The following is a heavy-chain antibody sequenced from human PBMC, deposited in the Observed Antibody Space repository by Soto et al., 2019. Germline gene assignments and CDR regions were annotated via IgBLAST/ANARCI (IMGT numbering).Heavy chain of an antibody. J-gene: IGHJ4*02. CDR3: XXXXXXXXXXXXXXXXX. V-gene: IGHV4-31*03. CDR1: XXXXXXXXXX. Sequence: QVQLLESGPGLVQPSQTLSLTCTVSXXXXXXXXXXXXXXXXHXGKGLEWIGYIYYIGSAYYNPSLKSRTVISADTSGXQFFXXLTXXXXXXXXXXXXXXXXXXXXXXXXXXXXWGQGALVTVSP. CDR2: IYYIGSA.